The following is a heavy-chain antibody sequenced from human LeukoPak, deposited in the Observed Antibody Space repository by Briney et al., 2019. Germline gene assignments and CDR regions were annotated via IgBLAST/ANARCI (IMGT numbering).Heavy chain of an antibody. CDR3: ARVHGDPYYYYYMDV. D-gene: IGHD4-17*01. J-gene: IGHJ6*03. V-gene: IGHV4-39*07. CDR1: GGSISSSSYY. Sequence: SETLSLTCTVSGGSISSSSYYWGWIRQPPGKGLEWIGSIYYSGSTYYNPSLKSRVTISVDTSKNQFSLKLSSVTAADTAVYYCARVHGDPYYYYYMDVWGKGTTVTVSS. CDR2: IYYSGST.